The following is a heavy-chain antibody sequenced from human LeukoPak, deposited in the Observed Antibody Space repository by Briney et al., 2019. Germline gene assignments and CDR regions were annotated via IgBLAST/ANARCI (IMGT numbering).Heavy chain of an antibody. V-gene: IGHV1-18*01. CDR2: IGAYNGNT. CDR3: ARDDPHSSGWPVDY. CDR1: GYTFTSYS. D-gene: IGHD6-19*01. Sequence: GASVKVSCKASGYTFTSYSISWVRQAPGQGLEWMGWIGAYNGNTNYAQKLQGRVTMTTDTSTSTAYMELRSLRSDDTAVYYCARDDPHSSGWPVDYWGQGTLVTVSS. J-gene: IGHJ4*02.